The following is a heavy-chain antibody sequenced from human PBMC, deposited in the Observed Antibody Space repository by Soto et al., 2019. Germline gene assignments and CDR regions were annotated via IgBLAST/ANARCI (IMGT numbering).Heavy chain of an antibody. J-gene: IGHJ5*02. CDR3: ARVWFGESSWFDP. D-gene: IGHD3-10*01. V-gene: IGHV4-30-2*01. Sequence: PSETLSLTCTVSGGSITIGGYCWSWIRQPPGQGLERIGYICHSGNTYYNPSLKSRVTTSLDRSKNQFSLNLSSVTAADTAVYYCARVWFGESSWFDPWGQGTLVTVSS. CDR1: GGSITIGGYC. CDR2: ICHSGNT.